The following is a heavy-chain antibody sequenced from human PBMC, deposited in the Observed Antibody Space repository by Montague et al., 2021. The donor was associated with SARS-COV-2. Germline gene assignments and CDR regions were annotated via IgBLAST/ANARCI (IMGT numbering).Heavy chain of an antibody. V-gene: IGHV4-39*01. CDR2: IYYSGST. J-gene: IGHJ3*02. D-gene: IGHD5-24*01. Sequence: SETLSLTCTVSGGSISSSSYYWGWLRQSPGKGLEWNGSIYYSGSTYYNPSSKRPVTISVDKTKSQFTLKLSSVTAADTADYYCARHKRGWLQLRPDAFDIWGQGTMVTVSS. CDR1: GGSISSSSYY. CDR3: ARHKRGWLQLRPDAFDI.